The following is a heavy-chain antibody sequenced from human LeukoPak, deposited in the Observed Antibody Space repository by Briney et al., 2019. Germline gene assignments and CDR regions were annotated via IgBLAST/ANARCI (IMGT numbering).Heavy chain of an antibody. V-gene: IGHV3-48*04. CDR3: ARGQGYGDY. J-gene: IGHJ4*02. D-gene: IGHD1-1*01. Sequence: PGGSLRLSCAASGFTFSSYSMNWVRQAPGKGLEWVSYISSSSTIYYADSVKGRFTISRDNAKNSLYLQMNSLRAEDTAVYYCARGQGYGDYWGQGTLVTVSS. CDR2: ISSSSTI. CDR1: GFTFSSYS.